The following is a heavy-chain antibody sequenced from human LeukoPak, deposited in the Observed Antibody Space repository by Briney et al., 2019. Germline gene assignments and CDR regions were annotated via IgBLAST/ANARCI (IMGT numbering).Heavy chain of an antibody. D-gene: IGHD3-10*01. V-gene: IGHV4-4*07. CDR1: GDSISSYY. Sequence: SETLSLTCTVSGDSISSYYWNWIRQPAGKGLEWIGRIYTSGTTNYTPSLKSRVTMSVNKSKNQFSLNLSSVTAADTAVYYCARDPPWGYGVFNTWGQGTRVLVSS. CDR2: IYTSGTT. CDR3: ARDPPWGYGVFNT. J-gene: IGHJ1*01.